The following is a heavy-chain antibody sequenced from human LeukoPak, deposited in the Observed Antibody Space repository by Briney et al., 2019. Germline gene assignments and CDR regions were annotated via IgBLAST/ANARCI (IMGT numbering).Heavy chain of an antibody. CDR2: ISYDGSNK. V-gene: IGHV3-30*03. CDR3: ATPGWYAVYY. J-gene: IGHJ4*02. CDR1: GFTFSSYG. D-gene: IGHD6-19*01. Sequence: GRSLRLSCAASGFTFSSYGMHWVRQAPGKGLEWVAVISYDGSNKYYADSVKGRFTISRDNSKNTLYLQMNSLRAEDTAVYYCATPGWYAVYYWGQGTLVTVSS.